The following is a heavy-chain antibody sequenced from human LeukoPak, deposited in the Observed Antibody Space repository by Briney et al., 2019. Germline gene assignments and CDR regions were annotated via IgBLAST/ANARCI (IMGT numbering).Heavy chain of an antibody. J-gene: IGHJ4*02. D-gene: IGHD3-16*01. V-gene: IGHV3-7*03. Sequence: GALRLSCAAFGFTFSSHWRSGVRQAPGKGGEWGANIKSDGTEKYYMDSVQDRLTISSDNAKNSLYLQMTSLIAEDTAVSYCARDHTAPGLIFDYWGQGTLVTVSS. CDR3: ARDHTAPGLIFDY. CDR1: GFTFSSHW. CDR2: IKSDGTEK.